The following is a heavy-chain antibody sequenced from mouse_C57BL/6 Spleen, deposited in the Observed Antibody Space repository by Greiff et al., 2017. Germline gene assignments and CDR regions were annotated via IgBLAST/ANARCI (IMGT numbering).Heavy chain of an antibody. CDR1: GYTFTDYE. CDR2: IDPETGGT. V-gene: IGHV1-15*01. CDR3: TRGGSWFAY. J-gene: IGHJ3*01. Sequence: QVQLQQSGAELVRPGASVTLSCKASGYTFTDYEMHWVKQTPVHGLEWIGAIDPETGGTAYNQKFKGKAILTADQSSSPAYMELRSLTSEDSAVYYCTRGGSWFAYWGQGTLVTVSA.